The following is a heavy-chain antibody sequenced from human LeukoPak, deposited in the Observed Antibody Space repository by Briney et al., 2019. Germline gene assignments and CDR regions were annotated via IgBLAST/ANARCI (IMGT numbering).Heavy chain of an antibody. CDR1: GGSISSGDYY. CDR3: ARVRAAKYAEYFQH. V-gene: IGHV4-30-4*01. CDR2: IYYSGGT. Sequence: NPSETLSLTCTVSGGSISSGDYYWSWIRQPPGKGLEWIGYIYYSGGTYYNPSLKSRVTISVDTSKNQFSLKLSSVTAADTSVYYCARVRAAKYAEYFQHWGQGTLVTVSS. D-gene: IGHD2-15*01. J-gene: IGHJ1*01.